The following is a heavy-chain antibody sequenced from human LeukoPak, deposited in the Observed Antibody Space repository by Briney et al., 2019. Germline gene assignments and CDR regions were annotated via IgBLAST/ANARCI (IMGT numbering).Heavy chain of an antibody. D-gene: IGHD6-19*01. CDR2: INPNSGGT. J-gene: IGHJ4*02. CDR3: ARNPDSSGWSQTNDY. V-gene: IGHV1-2*02. Sequence: GASVKVSCKASGYTFTGYYMHWVRQAPGQGLEWMGWINPNSGGTNYAQKFQGRVTMTRDTSISTAYLDLSSLRSDDTAVYYCARNPDSSGWSQTNDYWGQRTLVTVSS. CDR1: GYTFTGYY.